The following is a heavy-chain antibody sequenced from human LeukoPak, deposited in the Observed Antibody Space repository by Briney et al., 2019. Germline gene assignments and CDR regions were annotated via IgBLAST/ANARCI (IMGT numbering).Heavy chain of an antibody. CDR3: ARGAYYYGSGSRIGTLDY. CDR1: GGSISSYY. Sequence: SETLSLTCTVSGGSISSYYWSWIRQPPGKGLEWIGYIYYSGSTNYNPSLKSRVTISVDTSKNQFSLKLGSVTAADTAVYYCARGAYYYGSGSRIGTLDYWGQGTLVTVSS. V-gene: IGHV4-59*01. J-gene: IGHJ4*02. CDR2: IYYSGST. D-gene: IGHD3-10*01.